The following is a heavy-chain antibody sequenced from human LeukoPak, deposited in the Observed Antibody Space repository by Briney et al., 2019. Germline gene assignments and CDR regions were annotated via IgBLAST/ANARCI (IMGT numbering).Heavy chain of an antibody. CDR3: ARDLYRIVVVPHYFDY. V-gene: IGHV3-7*01. CDR1: GFTFSSYW. Sequence: PGGSLRLSCAASGFTFSSYWMSWVRQAPGKGLEWVANIKKDGSEKYYVDSVKGLFTISRDNAKNSLYLQMNSLRAEDTAVYYCARDLYRIVVVPHYFDYWGQGTLVTVSS. J-gene: IGHJ4*02. CDR2: IKKDGSEK. D-gene: IGHD3-22*01.